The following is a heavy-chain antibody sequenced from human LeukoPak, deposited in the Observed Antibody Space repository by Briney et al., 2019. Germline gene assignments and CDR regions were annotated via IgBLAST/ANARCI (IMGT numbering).Heavy chain of an antibody. D-gene: IGHD2-2*01. V-gene: IGHV1-69*01. Sequence: VASVKVSCKASGGTFSSYATSWVRQAPGQGLEWMGGIIPIFGTANYAQKFQGRVTITADESTSTAYMELSSLRSEDTAVYYCAREGSCSSTSCPNYYYYYMDVWGKGTTVTVSS. J-gene: IGHJ6*03. CDR1: GGTFSSYA. CDR3: AREGSCSSTSCPNYYYYYMDV. CDR2: IIPIFGTA.